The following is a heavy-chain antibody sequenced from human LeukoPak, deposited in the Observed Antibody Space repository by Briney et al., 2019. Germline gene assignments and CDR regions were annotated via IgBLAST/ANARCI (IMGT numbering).Heavy chain of an antibody. CDR2: IYYNGKT. Sequence: SETLSLTCTVSGGSVTYTNYYWGWIRQPPGKGLQWIGVIYYNGKTYYNPSLKSRVTVAVDTSKNQFSLKLSSVTAADTAVYYCARFGAGQWLINYWGQGALVTVSS. J-gene: IGHJ4*02. V-gene: IGHV4-39*01. D-gene: IGHD6-19*01. CDR3: ARFGAGQWLINY. CDR1: GGSVTYTNYY.